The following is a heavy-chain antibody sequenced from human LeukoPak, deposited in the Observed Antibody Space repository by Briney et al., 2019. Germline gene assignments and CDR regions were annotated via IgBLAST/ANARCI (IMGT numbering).Heavy chain of an antibody. J-gene: IGHJ6*02. D-gene: IGHD3-10*01. V-gene: IGHV3-53*04. Sequence: GGSLRLSCAAPGFTVSSNYMSWVRQAPGKGLEWVSVIYSGGSTYYADSVKGRFTISRHNSKNTLYLQMNSLRAEDTAVYYCAAGSGSYYNRYYYGMDVWGQGTTVTVSS. CDR3: AAGSGSYYNRYYYGMDV. CDR2: IYSGGST. CDR1: GFTVSSNY.